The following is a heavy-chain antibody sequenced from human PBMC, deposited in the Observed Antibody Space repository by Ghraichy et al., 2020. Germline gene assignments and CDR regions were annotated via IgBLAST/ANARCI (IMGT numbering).Heavy chain of an antibody. J-gene: IGHJ6*02. V-gene: IGHV1-69*04. Sequence: SVKVSCKASGGTFSSYAISWVRQAPGQGLEWMGRIIPILGIANYAQKFQGRVTITADKSTSTAYMELSSLRSEDTAVYYCARAIIDSSGYYDVHLGYYYYGMDVWGQGTTVTVSS. CDR3: ARAIIDSSGYYDVHLGYYYYGMDV. CDR1: GGTFSSYA. D-gene: IGHD3-22*01. CDR2: IIPILGIA.